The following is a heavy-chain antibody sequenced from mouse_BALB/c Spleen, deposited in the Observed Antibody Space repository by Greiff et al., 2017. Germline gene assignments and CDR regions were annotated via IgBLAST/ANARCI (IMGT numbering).Heavy chain of an antibody. J-gene: IGHJ4*01. Sequence: VQLQQSGAELVKPGASVKLSCTASGFNIKDTYMHWVKQRPEQGLEWIGRIDPANGNTKYDPKFQGKATITADTSSNTAYLQLSSLTSEDTAVYYCAREGDYDVEAMDYWGQGTSVTVSS. V-gene: IGHV14-3*02. CDR2: IDPANGNT. D-gene: IGHD2-4*01. CDR1: GFNIKDTY. CDR3: AREGDYDVEAMDY.